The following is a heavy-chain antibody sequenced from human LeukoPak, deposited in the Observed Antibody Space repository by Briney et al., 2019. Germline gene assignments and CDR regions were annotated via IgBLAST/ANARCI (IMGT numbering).Heavy chain of an antibody. D-gene: IGHD5-12*01. CDR1: GFTFSSYE. CDR3: ARLLGGLRTSSPFDI. Sequence: PGGSLRLSCAASGFTFSSYEMNGARQATGKGREWVSYISCSGSTINYADSVKGRFTISRDNAKNSLYLQMISLRAEDTAAYYCARLLGGLRTSSPFDIWGQGTMVTVSS. V-gene: IGHV3-48*03. CDR2: ISCSGSTI. J-gene: IGHJ3*02.